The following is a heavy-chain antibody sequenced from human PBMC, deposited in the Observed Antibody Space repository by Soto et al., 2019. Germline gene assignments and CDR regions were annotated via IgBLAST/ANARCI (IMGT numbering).Heavy chain of an antibody. D-gene: IGHD3-22*01. V-gene: IGHV1-69*06. Sequence: QVQLVQSGAEVKKPGSSVKVSCKASGGTFSSYAISWVRQAPGQGLEWMGGIIPIFGTTNYAQKFQGRVTITADKSTGTAYMELSSLRSEDTAVYYCARDYYDGRGLYSWYFDLWGRGTLVTVSS. CDR1: GGTFSSYA. J-gene: IGHJ2*01. CDR2: IIPIFGTT. CDR3: ARDYYDGRGLYSWYFDL.